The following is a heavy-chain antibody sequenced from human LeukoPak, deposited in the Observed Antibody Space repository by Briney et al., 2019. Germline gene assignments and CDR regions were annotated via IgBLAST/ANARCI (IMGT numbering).Heavy chain of an antibody. CDR1: GGSFSGYY. CDR3: ARGYSSSWFANYFDY. V-gene: IGHV4-34*01. CDR2: INHSGST. D-gene: IGHD6-13*01. Sequence: PSETLSLTCAVYGGSFSGYYWSWIRQPPGKGLEWIGEINHSGSTNYNPSLKSRVTIPVDTSKNQFSLKLSSVTAVDTAVYYCARGYSSSWFANYFDYWGQGTLVTVSS. J-gene: IGHJ4*02.